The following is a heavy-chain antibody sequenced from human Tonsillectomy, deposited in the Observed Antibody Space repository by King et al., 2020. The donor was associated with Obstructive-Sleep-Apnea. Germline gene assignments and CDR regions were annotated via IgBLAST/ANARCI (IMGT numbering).Heavy chain of an antibody. CDR1: GGSISSYY. D-gene: IGHD5-12*01. Sequence: QVQLQESGPGLVKPSETLSLTCTVSGGSISSYYWNWIRQPAGKGLEWLGRISTSGSTNYNPSLKSRVTMSLDTSKNQFSLRLSSVTAADTAQYYCANSPSDILGSFYFDDWGQGTLVTVSS. V-gene: IGHV4-4*07. CDR2: ISTSGST. J-gene: IGHJ4*02. CDR3: ANSPSDILGSFYFDD.